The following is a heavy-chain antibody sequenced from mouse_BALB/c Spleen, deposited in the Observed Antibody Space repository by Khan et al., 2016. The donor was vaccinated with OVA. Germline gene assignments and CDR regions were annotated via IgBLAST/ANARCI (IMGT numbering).Heavy chain of an antibody. V-gene: IGHV14-1*02. CDR1: GFNIKDYY. J-gene: IGHJ3*01. CDR2: IDPENGNT. CDR3: ASSGYEAWFAY. D-gene: IGHD3-1*01. Sequence: VQLQQSGAELVRPGALVKLSCKTSGFNIKDYYMHWVKQRPEQGLEWIGWIDPENGNTIYDPKFQGKASITADTSSNTAYLQLSSLTSEDTAVYYCASSGYEAWFAYWGQGTLVTVSA.